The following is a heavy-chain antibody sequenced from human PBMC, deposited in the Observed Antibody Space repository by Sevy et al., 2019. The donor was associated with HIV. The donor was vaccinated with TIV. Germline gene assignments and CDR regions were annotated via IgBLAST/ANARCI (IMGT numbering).Heavy chain of an antibody. Sequence: SETLSLSCTVSGGSISSGSSYWSWIRQPAGKGPEWIGRIYPSGRTNYNPSLESRVTISIDTSKNQFSLKVSSVTAADTAVYFCARDEASDSFDIWGQGTKVTVSS. D-gene: IGHD2-2*01. CDR3: ARDEASDSFDI. J-gene: IGHJ3*02. CDR1: GGSISSGSSY. V-gene: IGHV4-61*02. CDR2: IYPSGRT.